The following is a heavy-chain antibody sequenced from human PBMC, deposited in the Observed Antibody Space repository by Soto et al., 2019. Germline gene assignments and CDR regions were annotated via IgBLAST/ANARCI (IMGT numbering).Heavy chain of an antibody. V-gene: IGHV3-11*06. CDR3: ARDYDYGDFYGMDV. J-gene: IGHJ6*02. D-gene: IGHD4-17*01. CDR2: ISSSSSYT. Sequence: GGSLRLSCAASGFTFSDYYMSWIRQAPGKGLEWVSYISSSSSYTNYADSVKGRFTISRDNAKNSLYLQMNSLRAEDTAVYYCARDYDYGDFYGMDVWGQGTTVTVSS. CDR1: GFTFSDYY.